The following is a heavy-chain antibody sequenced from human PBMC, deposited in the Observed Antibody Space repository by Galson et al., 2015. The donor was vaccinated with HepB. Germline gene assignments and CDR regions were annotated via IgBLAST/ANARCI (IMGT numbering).Heavy chain of an antibody. D-gene: IGHD2-15*01. CDR3: ARDLPPPGYCSGGSCYPDAFDI. J-gene: IGHJ3*02. Sequence: SVKVSCKASGSTFTSYAMHWVRQAPGQRLEWMGWINAGNGNTKYSQKFQGRVTITRDTSASTAYMELSSLRSEDTAVYYCARDLPPPGYCSGGSCYPDAFDIWGQGTMVTVSS. CDR2: INAGNGNT. V-gene: IGHV1-3*01. CDR1: GSTFTSYA.